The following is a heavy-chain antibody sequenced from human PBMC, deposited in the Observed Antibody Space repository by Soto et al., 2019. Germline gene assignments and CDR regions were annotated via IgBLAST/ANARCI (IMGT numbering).Heavy chain of an antibody. Sequence: QVQLQESGPGLVKPSGTLSLTCAVSGGSISSSNWWSWVRQPPGKGLEWIGEIYHSGSTNYNPSLKTRVNPEVDKSKNLFSLKLSAVTAADAVVYYWAGVNSGKYYEAFEIWGQGTMVSVSS. J-gene: IGHJ3*02. CDR2: IYHSGST. CDR3: AGVNSGKYYEAFEI. V-gene: IGHV4-4*02. D-gene: IGHD1-26*01. CDR1: GGSISSSNW.